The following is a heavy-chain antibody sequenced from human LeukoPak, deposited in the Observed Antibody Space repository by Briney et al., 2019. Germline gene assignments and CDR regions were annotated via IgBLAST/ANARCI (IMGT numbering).Heavy chain of an antibody. CDR3: ARAATGFGSDFDY. J-gene: IGHJ4*02. CDR1: GFTFSTYW. Sequence: GGSLRLSCAASGFTFSTYWMNWFRQTPGKGLEWVAKIKADGGEKDHVASVKGRFTISRDNAKNSLYLQMNSLRAEDTAVYYCARAATGFGSDFDYWGQGTLITVSS. D-gene: IGHD3-10*01. CDR2: IKADGGEK. V-gene: IGHV3-7*01.